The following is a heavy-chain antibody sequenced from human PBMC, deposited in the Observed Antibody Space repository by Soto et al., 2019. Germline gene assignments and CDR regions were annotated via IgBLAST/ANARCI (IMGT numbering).Heavy chain of an antibody. J-gene: IGHJ4*02. CDR3: ATEPIYYNDGSGYYPLGH. Sequence: ASVKVSCKASGYSFATYGFSWVRQAPGQGLECVGWISAHNGDTHYSQKFQGRVTLTTDTSTNTGYMELRSLASDDTAVYFCATEPIYYNDGSGYYPLGHWGQGTLVTVSS. D-gene: IGHD3-22*01. V-gene: IGHV1-18*04. CDR1: GYSFATYG. CDR2: ISAHNGDT.